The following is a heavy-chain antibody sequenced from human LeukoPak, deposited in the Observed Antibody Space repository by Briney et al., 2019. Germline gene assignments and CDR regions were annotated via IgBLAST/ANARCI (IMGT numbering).Heavy chain of an antibody. CDR3: AKDAQRGFDYSNSLEY. V-gene: IGHV3-33*03. J-gene: IGHJ4*02. CDR1: GFTFSHFG. D-gene: IGHD4-11*01. CDR2: IWSDGANK. Sequence: GGSLRLSCAASGFTFSHFGFHWVRQAPGKGLEWVAVIWSDGANKYYGNSVKGRFTIHRDDSQNRVYLQMNNLRVDDTAIYFCAKDAQRGFDYSNSLEYWGQGSPVTVSS.